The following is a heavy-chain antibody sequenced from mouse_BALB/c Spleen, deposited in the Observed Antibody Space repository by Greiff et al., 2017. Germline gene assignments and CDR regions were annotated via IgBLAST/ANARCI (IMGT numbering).Heavy chain of an antibody. CDR3: ARVGTYRYNPWIAN. D-gene: IGHD2-14*01. CDR2: ISDGGSYT. V-gene: IGHV5-4*02. Sequence: EVMLVESGGGLVKPGGSLKLSCAASGFTFSDYYMYWVRQTPEKRLEWVATISDGGSYTYYPDSVKGRFTISRDNAKNNLYLQMSSLKSEDTAMYYGARVGTYRYNPWIANWVQGTLVTVCA. CDR1: GFTFSDYY. J-gene: IGHJ3*01.